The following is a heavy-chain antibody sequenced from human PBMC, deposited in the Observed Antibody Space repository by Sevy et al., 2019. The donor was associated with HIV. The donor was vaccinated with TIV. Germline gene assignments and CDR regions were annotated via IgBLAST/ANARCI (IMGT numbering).Heavy chain of an antibody. V-gene: IGHV1-2*02. D-gene: IGHD3-10*01. J-gene: IGHJ4*02. CDR2: INPNSGGT. CDR1: GYTFTGYY. CDR3: ARDMVRGVITQLDY. Sequence: ASVKVAGKASGYTFTGYYMHWVRQAPGQGLEWMGCINPNSGGTNYAQKFQGRVTMTRDTSISTAYMELSRLRSDDTAVYYCARDMVRGVITQLDYWGQGTLVTVSS.